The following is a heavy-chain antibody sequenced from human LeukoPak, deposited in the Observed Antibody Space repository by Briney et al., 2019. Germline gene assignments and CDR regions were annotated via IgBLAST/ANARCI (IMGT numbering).Heavy chain of an antibody. CDR3: ARDLCSGGSCYSLDV. Sequence: GGSLRLSCAASGFSFSSYGMHWVRQAPGKGLEWVAVIWYDGSHKYYADSVKGRFTTSRDNSKNTLYLQMNSLRAGDTAVYYCARDLCSGGSCYSLDVWGKGTTVTVSS. D-gene: IGHD2-15*01. J-gene: IGHJ6*04. CDR2: IWYDGSHK. CDR1: GFSFSSYG. V-gene: IGHV3-33*01.